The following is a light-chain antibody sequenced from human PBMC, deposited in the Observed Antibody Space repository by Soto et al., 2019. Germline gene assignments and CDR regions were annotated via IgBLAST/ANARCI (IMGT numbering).Light chain of an antibody. Sequence: DIQMTQSPSSLSASVGDRVTITCRASQIINTYLNWYQQKPGKPPKLLIFGASSLRSGDPSRFSGTGSGTDFTLTITSLQPDDFATYYCQQSYSSLYSFGQGTKLEIK. CDR3: QQSYSSLYS. V-gene: IGKV1-39*01. J-gene: IGKJ2*03. CDR1: QIINTY. CDR2: GAS.